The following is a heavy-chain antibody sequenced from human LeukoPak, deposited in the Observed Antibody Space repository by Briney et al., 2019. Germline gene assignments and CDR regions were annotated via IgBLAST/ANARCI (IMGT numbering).Heavy chain of an antibody. Sequence: PGGSLRLSCAASGFTFSDYYMSWIRQAPGKGLEWVSYISSSGTTIYYADSVKGRFTISRDNAKNSLYLQMNSLRAEDTAVYYCARRRDSGSLQHFDYWGQGTPVTVSS. CDR3: ARRRDSGSLQHFDY. J-gene: IGHJ4*02. CDR2: ISSSGTTI. D-gene: IGHD1-26*01. V-gene: IGHV3-11*01. CDR1: GFTFSDYY.